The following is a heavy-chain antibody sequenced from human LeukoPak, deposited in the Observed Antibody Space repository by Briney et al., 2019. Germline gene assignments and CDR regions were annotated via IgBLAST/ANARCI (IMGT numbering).Heavy chain of an antibody. D-gene: IGHD4-23*01. Sequence: PSETLSLTCAVSGGSISSSNWWSWVRPPPGKGLEWIGEIYHSGSTNYNPSLKSRVTISVDKSKNQFSLKLSSVTAADTAVYYCARGRRYGGKNFDYWGQGTLVTVSS. CDR2: IYHSGST. CDR3: ARGRRYGGKNFDY. CDR1: GGSISSSNW. V-gene: IGHV4-4*02. J-gene: IGHJ4*02.